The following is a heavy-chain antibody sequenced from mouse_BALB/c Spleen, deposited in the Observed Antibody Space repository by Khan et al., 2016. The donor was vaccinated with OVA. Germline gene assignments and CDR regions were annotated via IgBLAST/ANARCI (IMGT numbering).Heavy chain of an antibody. CDR3: TRHNYGPFAY. D-gene: IGHD1-1*01. Sequence: EVELVESGGGLVKPGGPLKLSCAASGFTFSSYAMSWVRQTPEKRLEWIATISSAGDYTYYPDSVKGRFTISRDNAKNTIYLQMSSLRSEDTAMYYCTRHNYGPFAYWGQGTQVTVSA. CDR1: GFTFSSYA. J-gene: IGHJ3*01. V-gene: IGHV5-9-3*01. CDR2: ISSAGDYT.